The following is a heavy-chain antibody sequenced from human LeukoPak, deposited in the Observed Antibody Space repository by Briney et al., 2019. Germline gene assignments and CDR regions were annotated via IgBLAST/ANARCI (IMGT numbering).Heavy chain of an antibody. Sequence: GGSLRLSCAASGFTVSNSYMSWVRQAPGKGLEWVSIIYSGGSTNHADSVKGRFTTSRDTSKNTLYLQMDSLRAEDTAVYYCAKSRERLRGVDFDYWGQGTLVTVSS. J-gene: IGHJ4*02. V-gene: IGHV3-53*01. D-gene: IGHD3-10*01. CDR3: AKSRERLRGVDFDY. CDR2: IYSGGST. CDR1: GFTVSNSY.